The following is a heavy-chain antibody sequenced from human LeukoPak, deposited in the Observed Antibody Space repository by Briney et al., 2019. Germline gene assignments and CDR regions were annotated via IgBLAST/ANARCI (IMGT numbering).Heavy chain of an antibody. Sequence: PGGSPRLSCAASGFAFSTYSMHWVRQAPGKGLEWLALISSDGSNENFADSVKGRFTISRDNSKNTLYLQMNSLRSEDTAIYYCAGDPNRSYFDHWGQGTLVTVSS. V-gene: IGHV3-30*01. CDR1: GFAFSTYS. D-gene: IGHD1-14*01. J-gene: IGHJ4*02. CDR2: ISSDGSNE. CDR3: AGDPNRSYFDH.